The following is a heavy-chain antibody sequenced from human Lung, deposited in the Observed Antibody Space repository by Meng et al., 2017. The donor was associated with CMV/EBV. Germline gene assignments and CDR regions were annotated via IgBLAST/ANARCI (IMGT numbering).Heavy chain of an antibody. CDR1: GWTFSGYY. D-gene: IGHD3-3*01. Sequence: SXSXTLXCAASGWTFSGYYWSWIRQAPGKGLEWIGVINHSGSTNFNPSLKSRVTISVDTSKNKFSLKLSSVTAADTAVYYCARTTYDFWSGIYYYYYYGMDVWXQGTXVTVSS. CDR2: INHSGST. J-gene: IGHJ6*02. CDR3: ARTTYDFWSGIYYYYYYGMDV. V-gene: IGHV4-34*01.